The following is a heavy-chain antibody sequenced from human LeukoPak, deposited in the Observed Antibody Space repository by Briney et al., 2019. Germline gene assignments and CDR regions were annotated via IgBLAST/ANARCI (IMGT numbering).Heavy chain of an antibody. CDR2: IYYSETT. Sequence: SETLSLTCTVSGGSIRSSSYYWGWIRQPPGTGLEWIGSIYYSETTYYNPSLKGRVTISVDTSKNQFSLKLSSVTAADTAVYYCARHNDIGTSGYFDYWGQGTLVTVSS. J-gene: IGHJ4*02. D-gene: IGHD1-1*01. V-gene: IGHV4-39*01. CDR3: ARHNDIGTSGYFDY. CDR1: GGSIRSSSYY.